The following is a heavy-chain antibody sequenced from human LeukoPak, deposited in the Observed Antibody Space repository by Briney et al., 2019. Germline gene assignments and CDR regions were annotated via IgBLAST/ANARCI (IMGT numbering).Heavy chain of an antibody. CDR2: ITSGASVI. CDR1: GFTFETYH. Sequence: QAGGSLRLSCVASGFTFETYHMNWVRQAPGKGLEWLSGITSGASVIYYADSVKGRFTISRDDAMNSVFLQMSGPTVDDTAVYYCARKRLADLGDDTSFGGTPFDSWGQGTLVIVSS. J-gene: IGHJ4*02. D-gene: IGHD3-16*01. V-gene: IGHV3-48*03. CDR3: ARKRLADLGDDTSFGGTPFDS.